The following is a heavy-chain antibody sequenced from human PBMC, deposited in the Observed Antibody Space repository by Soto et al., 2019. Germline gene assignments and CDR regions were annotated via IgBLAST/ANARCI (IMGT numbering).Heavy chain of an antibody. CDR3: ARPNYYYYYMDV. CDR1: GFSISSYY. CDR2: IYYSGST. V-gene: IGHV4-59*08. Sequence: SETLSLTCTVSGFSISSYYWSWIRQPPGKGLEWIGYIYYSGSTNYNPSLKSRVTISVDTSKNQFSLKLSSVTAADTAVYYCARPNYYYYYMDVWGKGTTVTVSS. J-gene: IGHJ6*03.